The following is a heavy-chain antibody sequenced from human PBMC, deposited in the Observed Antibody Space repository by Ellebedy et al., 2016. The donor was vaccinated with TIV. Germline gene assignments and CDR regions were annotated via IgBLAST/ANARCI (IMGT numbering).Heavy chain of an antibody. D-gene: IGHD5-12*01. V-gene: IGHV4-59*01. CDR3: AREGIVATMFIDP. J-gene: IGHJ5*02. CDR1: GGSITSYF. CDR2: VYYTGTP. Sequence: MPSETLSLTCNVSGGSITSYFWTWIRQTPGKGLEWIGYVYYTGTPDYNPSLISRVTISIDTSKGKFSLRLNSVTAADTAVYYCAREGIVATMFIDPWGPGTLVTVSS.